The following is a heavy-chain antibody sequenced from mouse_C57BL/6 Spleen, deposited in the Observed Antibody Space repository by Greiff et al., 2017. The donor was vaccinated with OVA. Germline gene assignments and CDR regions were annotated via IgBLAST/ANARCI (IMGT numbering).Heavy chain of an antibody. Sequence: VQLQQPGAELVKPGASVKLSCKASGYTFTSYWMHWVKQRPGQGLEWIGMINPHSGSTNYNEKFKSKATLTVDKYSSTAYMQLSSLTSEDSAVYCCEAIYYGNPLFAYWGQGTLVTVSA. V-gene: IGHV1-64*01. CDR1: GYTFTSYW. CDR2: INPHSGST. D-gene: IGHD2-1*01. CDR3: EAIYYGNPLFAY. J-gene: IGHJ3*01.